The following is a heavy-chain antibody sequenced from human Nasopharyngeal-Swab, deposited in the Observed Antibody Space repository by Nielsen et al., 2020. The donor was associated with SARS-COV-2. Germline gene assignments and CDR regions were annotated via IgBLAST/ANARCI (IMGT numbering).Heavy chain of an antibody. CDR3: ARVVRITIFGVVTHFDY. CDR1: GGSISSGDYY. V-gene: IGHV4-30-4*01. J-gene: IGHJ4*02. Sequence: SETLSLTCTVSGGSISSGDYYWSWIRQSPGKGLEWIGYIYYSGSTYYNPSLKSRVTISVDTSKNQFSLKLSSVTAADTAVYYCARVVRITIFGVVTHFDYWGQGTLVTVSS. D-gene: IGHD3-3*01. CDR2: IYYSGST.